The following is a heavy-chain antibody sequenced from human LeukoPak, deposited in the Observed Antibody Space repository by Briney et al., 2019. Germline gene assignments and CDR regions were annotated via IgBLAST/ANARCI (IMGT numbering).Heavy chain of an antibody. J-gene: IGHJ4*02. D-gene: IGHD4-17*01. CDR3: ARDYADYVGFFFFDH. CDR2: ISDSGGST. CDR1: GFAFTNYA. V-gene: IGHV3-23*01. Sequence: GGSLRLSCAASGFAFTNYAMNWVRLAPGRGLEWVSSISDSGGSTYYADSAKGRFTISRDNSKNTLYLQMDSLRAEDTAVYYCARDYADYVGFFFFDHWGQGTLVTVSS.